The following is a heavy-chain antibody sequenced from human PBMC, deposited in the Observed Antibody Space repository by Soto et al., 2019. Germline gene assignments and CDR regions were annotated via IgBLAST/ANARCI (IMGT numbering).Heavy chain of an antibody. CDR2: IKSKTDGGTT. V-gene: IGHV3-15*01. CDR3: TTDPWGVVVPAALNWFDP. J-gene: IGHJ5*02. CDR1: GFTFSNAW. Sequence: GGSLRLSCAASGFTFSNAWMSWVRQAPGKGLEWVGRIKSKTDGGTTDYAAPVKGRFTISRDDSKNTLYLQMNSLKTEDTAVYYCTTDPWGVVVPAALNWFDPWGQGTLVTVSS. D-gene: IGHD2-2*01.